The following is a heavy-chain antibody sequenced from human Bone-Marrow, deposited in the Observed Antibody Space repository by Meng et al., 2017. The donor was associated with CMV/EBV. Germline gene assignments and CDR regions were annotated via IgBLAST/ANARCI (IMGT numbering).Heavy chain of an antibody. CDR3: AGWGEVAGPPLDAFDI. CDR1: GYTFTSYD. Sequence: ASVKVSCKASGYTFTSYDINWVRQATGQGLEWMGWMNPNSGNTGYAQKFQGRVTMTRNTSISTAYMELSSLRFEDTAVYYCAGWGEVAGPPLDAFDIWGQGTMVTVSS. V-gene: IGHV1-8*01. D-gene: IGHD3-10*01. CDR2: MNPNSGNT. J-gene: IGHJ3*02.